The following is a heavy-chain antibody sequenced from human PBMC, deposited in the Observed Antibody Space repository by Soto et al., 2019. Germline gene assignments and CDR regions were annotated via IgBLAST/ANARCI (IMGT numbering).Heavy chain of an antibody. CDR1: GFTFSSYS. V-gene: IGHV3-21*01. D-gene: IGHD6-19*01. J-gene: IGHJ4*02. Sequence: GGSLRLSCAASGFTFSSYSMNWVRQAPGKGLEWVSSISSSSSYIYYADSVKGRFTISRDNAKNSLYLQMNSLRAEDTAVYYCARDGLGSSGWYYWGQGTLVTVSS. CDR3: ARDGLGSSGWYY. CDR2: ISSSSSYI.